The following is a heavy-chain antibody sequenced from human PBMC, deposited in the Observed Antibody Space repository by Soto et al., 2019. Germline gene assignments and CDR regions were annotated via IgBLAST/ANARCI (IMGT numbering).Heavy chain of an antibody. V-gene: IGHV3-23*01. CDR2: ISGSGGSA. CDR1: GFTFSSYA. Sequence: EVQLLESGGGLVQPGGSLRLSCAASGFTFSSYAMSWVRQAPGKGLEWVSTISGSGGSAYYADSVKGRFTISRDNSKNTLYLQMNSLRAEDTAVFYCARRTSGWYLDYWGQGSLVTVSS. CDR3: ARRTSGWYLDY. J-gene: IGHJ4*02. D-gene: IGHD6-19*01.